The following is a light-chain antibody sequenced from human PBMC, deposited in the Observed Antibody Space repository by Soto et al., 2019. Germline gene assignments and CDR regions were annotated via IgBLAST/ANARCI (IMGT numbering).Light chain of an antibody. Sequence: DVHLTQSPSFLSASVGDRVTITCRASQGISSYLAWYQQSPGKAPNLLIYAASILQSGVPSRFSGSGAGTECTLTISSRQPEDFATYYCQQLNNFPYTFGQGTKLEIK. CDR2: AAS. J-gene: IGKJ2*01. CDR3: QQLNNFPYT. CDR1: QGISSY. V-gene: IGKV1-9*01.